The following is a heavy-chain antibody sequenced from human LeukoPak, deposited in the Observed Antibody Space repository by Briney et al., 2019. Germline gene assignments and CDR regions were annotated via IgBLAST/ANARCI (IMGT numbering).Heavy chain of an antibody. CDR1: GFTFSSYS. CDR3: ARVAMSDSSGYCDY. Sequence: AGGSLRFSCAASGFTFSSYSMNWVRQAPGKGLEWVSSISSSSSYIYYADSVKGRFTISRDNSKNTLYLQMNSLRDEDTAVYYCARVAMSDSSGYCDYWGQGTLVTVSS. CDR2: ISSSSSYI. V-gene: IGHV3-21*01. D-gene: IGHD3-22*01. J-gene: IGHJ4*02.